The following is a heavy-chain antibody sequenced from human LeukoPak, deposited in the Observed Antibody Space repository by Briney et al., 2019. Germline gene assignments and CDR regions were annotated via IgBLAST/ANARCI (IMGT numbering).Heavy chain of an antibody. V-gene: IGHV4-34*01. CDR3: ARGGVVATINPIDY. J-gene: IGHJ4*02. Sequence: PSETLSLTCAVYGGSFSGYYWSCIRQPPGKGLEWIGEINHSGSTNYNPSLKSRVTISVDTSKNQFSLKLSSVTAADTAVYYCARGGVVATINPIDYWGQGTLVTVSP. CDR1: GGSFSGYY. CDR2: INHSGST. D-gene: IGHD5-12*01.